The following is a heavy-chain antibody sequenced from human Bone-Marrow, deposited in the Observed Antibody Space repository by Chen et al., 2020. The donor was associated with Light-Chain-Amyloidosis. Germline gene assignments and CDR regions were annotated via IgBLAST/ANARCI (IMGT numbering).Heavy chain of an antibody. J-gene: IGHJ4*02. D-gene: IGHD5-12*01. V-gene: IGHV5-51*01. CDR3: ARRRDGYNFDY. Sequence: VKKPGESLKISCKGSGYTFPNYWIGWVRQMPGKGLEWMGVIYPDDSDARYSPSFEGQVTISADKSITTAYLQWRSLKASDTAMYYCARRRDGYNFDYWGQGTLVTLSS. CDR1: GYTFPNYW. CDR2: IYPDDSDA.